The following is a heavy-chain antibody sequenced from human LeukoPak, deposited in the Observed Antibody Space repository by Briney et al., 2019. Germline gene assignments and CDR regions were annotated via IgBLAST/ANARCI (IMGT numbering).Heavy chain of an antibody. Sequence: GGSLRLSCAASGFTFSSYWMTWVRQAPGKGLEWGANIKQDGSEKYYVDSVKGRFTISRDNAKNSLYLQMNSLRAEDTAVYYCARGPVFGSFDYWGQGTLVTVSS. V-gene: IGHV3-7*03. CDR2: IKQDGSEK. J-gene: IGHJ4*02. D-gene: IGHD6-19*01. CDR3: ARGPVFGSFDY. CDR1: GFTFSSYW.